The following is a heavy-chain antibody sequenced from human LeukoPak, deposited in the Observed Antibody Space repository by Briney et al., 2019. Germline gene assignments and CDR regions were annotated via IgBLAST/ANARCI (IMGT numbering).Heavy chain of an antibody. CDR3: AKVTYGSGTYGAFDS. J-gene: IGHJ4*02. D-gene: IGHD3-10*01. CDR1: GFTFSSHG. Sequence: GGSLRLSCAASGFTFSSHGMSWVRQAPGKGLERVSTISGSGDYTYYADSVKGRLTISRDNSKNTLYLQMNSLRAEDTAIYYCAKVTYGSGTYGAFDSWGQGTLVTVSS. V-gene: IGHV3-23*01. CDR2: ISGSGDYT.